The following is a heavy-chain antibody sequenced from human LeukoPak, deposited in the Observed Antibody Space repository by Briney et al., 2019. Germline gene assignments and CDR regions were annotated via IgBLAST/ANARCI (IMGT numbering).Heavy chain of an antibody. V-gene: IGHV3-30*02. Sequence: GGSLRLSCAASGFTFSTYVMHWVRQAPGKGLEWVTFIQYDGSNEYQADSVKSRFTISRDKSKNTLYLLMNSLRIEDRAVYYCARSLTKVRCYDYWGQGTLVTVSS. J-gene: IGHJ4*02. CDR2: IQYDGSNE. D-gene: IGHD3-10*01. CDR1: GFTFSTYV. CDR3: ARSLTKVRCYDY.